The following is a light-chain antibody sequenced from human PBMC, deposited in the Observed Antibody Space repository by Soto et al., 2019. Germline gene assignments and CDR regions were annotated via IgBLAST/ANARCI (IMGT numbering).Light chain of an antibody. Sequence: QSALTQPASVSGSPGQSITISCTGTSSDVGGYNYVSWYQQHPGKAPKLMIYEVSNRPSGVSNRFSGSKSGNTASLTISGLQGEDEADYYCSSYTSSSTPTWVFGGGTKLTVL. V-gene: IGLV2-14*01. J-gene: IGLJ3*02. CDR3: SSYTSSSTPTWV. CDR2: EVS. CDR1: SSDVGGYNY.